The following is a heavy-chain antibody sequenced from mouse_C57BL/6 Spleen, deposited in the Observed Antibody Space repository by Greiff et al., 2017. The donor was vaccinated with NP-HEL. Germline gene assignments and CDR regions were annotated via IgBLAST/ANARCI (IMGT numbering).Heavy chain of an antibody. J-gene: IGHJ4*01. CDR3: ARTLSSTTVGRFYAMDY. CDR2: IWSGGST. CDR1: GFSLTSYG. V-gene: IGHV2-2*01. D-gene: IGHD1-1*01. Sequence: QVQLKESGPGLVQPSQSLSITCTVSGFSLTSYGVHWVRQSPGKGLEWLGVIWSGGSTDYNAAFISRLSISKDNSKSQVFFKMNSLQADDTAIYYCARTLSSTTVGRFYAMDYWGQGTSVTVSS.